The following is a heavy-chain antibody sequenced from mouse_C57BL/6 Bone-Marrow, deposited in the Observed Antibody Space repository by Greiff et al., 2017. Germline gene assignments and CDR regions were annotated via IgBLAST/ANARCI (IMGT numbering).Heavy chain of an antibody. CDR2: IWWDDDK. CDR1: GFSLSTFGMG. J-gene: IGHJ2*01. CDR3: ARAITTVANYFDY. V-gene: IGHV8-8*01. Sequence: QVQLKESGPGILQPSQTLSLTCSFSGFSLSTFGMGVGWIRQPAGKGLEWLAHIWWDDDKYYNPALKSRLTISKDTSKNQVFLKIANVDTADTATYYCARAITTVANYFDYWGQGTTLTVSS. D-gene: IGHD1-1*01.